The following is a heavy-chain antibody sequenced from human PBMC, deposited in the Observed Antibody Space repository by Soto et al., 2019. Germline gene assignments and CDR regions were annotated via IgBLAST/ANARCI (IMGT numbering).Heavy chain of an antibody. V-gene: IGHV4-59*01. J-gene: IGHJ3*02. Sequence: QVQLQESGPGLVKPSETLSLTCTVSGGSISSYYWSWIRQPPGKGLEWIGYIYYSGSTNYNPSLKSRVTIAGDTSKSQFSLKLSSVTAADTAVYSCARALADTIAFDIWGQGTMVTVSS. CDR3: ARALADTIAFDI. CDR1: GGSISSYY. D-gene: IGHD1-1*01. CDR2: IYYSGST.